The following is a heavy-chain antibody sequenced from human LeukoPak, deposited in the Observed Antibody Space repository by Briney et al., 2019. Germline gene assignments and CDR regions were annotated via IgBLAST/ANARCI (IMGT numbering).Heavy chain of an antibody. V-gene: IGHV3-7*01. CDR1: GFTFSRYW. CDR3: ARQRYSDY. D-gene: IGHD1-1*01. CDR2: IKEDGSEN. J-gene: IGHJ4*02. Sequence: GSPRLSCAASGFTFSRYWMTWVRQAPGKGLEWVANIKEDGSENSYVESVKGRFTISRDNAKNSLYLQLNSLRAEDTAVYFCARQRYSDYWGQGTLVTVSS.